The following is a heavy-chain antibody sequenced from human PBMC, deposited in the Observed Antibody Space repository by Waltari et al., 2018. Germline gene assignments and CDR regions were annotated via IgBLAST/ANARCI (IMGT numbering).Heavy chain of an antibody. CDR1: GFTFISYA. Sequence: EVQLLESGGGLVQPGRSLRLSCAASGFTFISYAMSWVRQAPGKGLELVLSVSGPGLTTFYADSVKGRFSISRDNSKNTLYLQINGLRADDTAVYYCAKVGGIAAAEFQFDFWGRGTLVTVSS. J-gene: IGHJ4*02. CDR3: AKVGGIAAAEFQFDF. V-gene: IGHV3-23*01. D-gene: IGHD6-13*01. CDR2: VSGPGLTT.